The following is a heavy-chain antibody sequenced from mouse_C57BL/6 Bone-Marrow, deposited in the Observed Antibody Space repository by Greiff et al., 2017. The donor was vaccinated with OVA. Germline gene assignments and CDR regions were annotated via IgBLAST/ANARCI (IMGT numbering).Heavy chain of an antibody. CDR1: GYAFSSSW. V-gene: IGHV1-82*01. J-gene: IGHJ4*01. Sequence: LQESGPELVKPGASVKISCKASGYAFSSSWMNWVKQRPGKGLEWIGRIYPGDGDTNYNGKFKGKATLTADKSSSTAYMQLSSLTSEDSAVYFCARPLIYYVPLCYAMGCWGQGTSVTVSS. D-gene: IGHD2-1*01. CDR2: IYPGDGDT. CDR3: ARPLIYYVPLCYAMGC.